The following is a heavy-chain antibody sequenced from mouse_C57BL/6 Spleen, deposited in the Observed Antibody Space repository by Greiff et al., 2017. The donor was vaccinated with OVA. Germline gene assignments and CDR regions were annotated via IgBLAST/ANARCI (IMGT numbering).Heavy chain of an antibody. J-gene: IGHJ2*01. CDR3: ARDDGNYFDY. Sequence: DVKLVESGGGLVKPGGSLKLSCAASGFTFSDYGMHWVRQAPEKGLEWVAYISSGSSTIYYADTVKGRFTISRDNAKNTLFLQMTSLRSEDTAMYYCARDDGNYFDYWGQGTTLTVSS. D-gene: IGHD2-3*01. V-gene: IGHV5-17*01. CDR2: ISSGSSTI. CDR1: GFTFSDYG.